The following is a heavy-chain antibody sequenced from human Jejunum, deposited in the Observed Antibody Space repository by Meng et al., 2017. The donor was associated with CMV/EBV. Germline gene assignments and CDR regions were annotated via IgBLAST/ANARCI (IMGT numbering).Heavy chain of an antibody. J-gene: IGHJ4*02. V-gene: IGHV3-66*01. Sequence: EVQMLESGGGLVQPGGSLRLSCAASGFSVSGHCMTWVRQAPGKGLEWVSVIYSGGSTYYADSVMGRFTISRDNSKNTLYLQMNSLRVEDTAVYYCARDIYSSSLNWGYWGQGTLVNVSS. CDR3: ARDIYSSSLNWGY. D-gene: IGHD6-6*01. CDR2: IYSGGST. CDR1: GFSVSGHC.